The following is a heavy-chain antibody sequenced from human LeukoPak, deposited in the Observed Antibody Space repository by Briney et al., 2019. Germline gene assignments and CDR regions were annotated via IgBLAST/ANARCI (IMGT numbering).Heavy chain of an antibody. J-gene: IGHJ5*02. CDR3: VRPYYYDSRIDP. D-gene: IGHD3-22*01. V-gene: IGHV4-30-4*08. Sequence: LRLSCTASGFTFSTYAMSWVRQPPGKGLEGSAYIYYIGSTYYNPSLKSRVTMSADTSKNQLSLKLSTVTDPDTDLYYFVRPYYYDSRIDPWGQGILVTVTS. CDR1: GFTFSTYA. CDR2: IYYIGST.